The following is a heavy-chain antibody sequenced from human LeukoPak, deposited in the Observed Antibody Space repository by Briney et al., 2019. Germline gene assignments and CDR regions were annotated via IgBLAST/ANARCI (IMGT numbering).Heavy chain of an antibody. D-gene: IGHD3-22*01. CDR2: IHTSGST. V-gene: IGHV4-4*07. CDR3: ARGRYYFDSSGYHFDY. Sequence: SETLSLTCTVSGGSISSYYWSWIRQPAGKGLEWIGRIHTSGSTNYNPSLKSRVTMSVDTSKNQFSLKLSSVTAADTAVYYCARGRYYFDSSGYHFDYWGQGTLVTVSS. J-gene: IGHJ4*02. CDR1: GGSISSYY.